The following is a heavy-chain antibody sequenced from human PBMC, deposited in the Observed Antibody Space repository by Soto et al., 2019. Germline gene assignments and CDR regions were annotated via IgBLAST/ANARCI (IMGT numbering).Heavy chain of an antibody. V-gene: IGHV3-30-3*01. D-gene: IGHD3-3*01. J-gene: IGHJ4*02. Sequence: QVQLVASGGGVVQPGRSLRLSCAASGFTFSSSAMHWVRQAPGKGLEWVAVISHDGSNKYYADSVKGRFTISRDKSKNTLYLQMNSLRAEDTAVYYCARVAEWQSRAFDDWCQGTLVTVSA. CDR1: GFTFSSSA. CDR2: ISHDGSNK. CDR3: ARVAEWQSRAFDD.